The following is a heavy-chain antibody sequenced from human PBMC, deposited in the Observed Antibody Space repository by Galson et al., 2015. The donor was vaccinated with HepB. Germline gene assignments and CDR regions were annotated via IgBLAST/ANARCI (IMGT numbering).Heavy chain of an antibody. CDR1: GYTFTSYY. CDR3: ALRFLEWLSPDY. Sequence: SVKVSCKASGYTFTSYYMHWVRQAPGQGLEWMGIINPSGGSTSYAQKFQGRVTMTRDTSTSTVYMELSSLRSEDTAVYYCALRFLEWLSPDYWGQGTLVTVSS. D-gene: IGHD3-3*01. V-gene: IGHV1-46*03. CDR2: INPSGGST. J-gene: IGHJ4*02.